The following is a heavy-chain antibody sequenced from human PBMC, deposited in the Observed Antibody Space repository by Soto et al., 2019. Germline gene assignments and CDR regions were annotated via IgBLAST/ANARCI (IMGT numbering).Heavy chain of an antibody. CDR1: GFTFNSYF. Sequence: VQLVESGGGVVQPGTSLRLSCEASGFTFNSYFMNWDRQVPGKGPEWVAAVSKDGFNVYYADTVKGRFTISSDNSKKTVSLQMIGLRADDTGLYYCAKETIANRTPYDYWGQGTLVTVSS. V-gene: IGHV3-30*18. D-gene: IGHD6-13*01. CDR3: AKETIANRTPYDY. J-gene: IGHJ4*02. CDR2: VSKDGFNV.